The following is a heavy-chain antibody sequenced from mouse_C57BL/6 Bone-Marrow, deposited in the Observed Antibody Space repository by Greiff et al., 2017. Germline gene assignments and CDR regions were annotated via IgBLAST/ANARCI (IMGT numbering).Heavy chain of an antibody. V-gene: IGHV1-72*01. CDR2: IDPNSGGT. J-gene: IGHJ2*01. CDR3: AREVLLGFDY. D-gene: IGHD1-1*01. CDR1: GYTFTSYW. Sequence: VQLQQPGAELVKPGASVKLSCKASGYTFTSYWMHWVKQRPGRGLEWIGRIDPNSGGTKYNEKFKSKATLTVDKPSSTAYMQISSLTSEDAAVYYCAREVLLGFDYWGQGTTLTVAS.